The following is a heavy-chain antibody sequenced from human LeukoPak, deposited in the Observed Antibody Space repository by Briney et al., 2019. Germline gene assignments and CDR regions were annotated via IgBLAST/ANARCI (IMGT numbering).Heavy chain of an antibody. CDR2: ISGSGGST. Sequence: GGSLRLSCAASGFTFSSYWMSWVRQTPGKGLEWVSAISGSGGSTYYADSVKGRFTISRDNSKNTLYLQMNSLRAEDTAVYYCAKLQVRRMDAFDIWGQGTMVTVSS. J-gene: IGHJ3*02. CDR3: AKLQVRRMDAFDI. V-gene: IGHV3-23*01. CDR1: GFTFSSYW. D-gene: IGHD1-14*01.